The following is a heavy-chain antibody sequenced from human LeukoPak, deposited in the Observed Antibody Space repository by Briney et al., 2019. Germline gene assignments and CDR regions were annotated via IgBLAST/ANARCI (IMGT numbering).Heavy chain of an antibody. J-gene: IGHJ6*02. Sequence: ASVKVSCKAPGYTFTSYDINWVRQATGQGLEWMGWMNPNSGNTKYSQKLQGRVTITRDTSASTAYMEPSSLRSEDTAVYYCASSITMIVVESYGMDVWGQGTTVTVSS. CDR1: GYTFTSYD. CDR3: ASSITMIVVESYGMDV. V-gene: IGHV1-8*01. D-gene: IGHD3-22*01. CDR2: MNPNSGNT.